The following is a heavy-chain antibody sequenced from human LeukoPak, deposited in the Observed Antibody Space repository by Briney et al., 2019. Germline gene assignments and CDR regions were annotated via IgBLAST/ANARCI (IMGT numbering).Heavy chain of an antibody. J-gene: IGHJ4*02. CDR2: IIPIFGTA. CDR3: ARDDCTDGSCYTDY. V-gene: IGHV1-69*13. D-gene: IGHD3-22*01. CDR1: GGTFSSYA. Sequence: ASVKVSCKASGGTFSSYAISWVRQAPGQGLEWMGGIIPIFGTANYAQKFQGRVTITADEATNTLYMELSSLRLEDTGVYCRARDDCTDGSCYTDYWGQGTLVTVSS.